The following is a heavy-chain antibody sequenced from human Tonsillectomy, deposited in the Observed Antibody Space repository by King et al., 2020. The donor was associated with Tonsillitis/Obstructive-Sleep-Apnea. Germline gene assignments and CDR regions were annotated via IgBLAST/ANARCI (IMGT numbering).Heavy chain of an antibody. Sequence: VQLVESGGALIQPGGSLRLSCAASGFTVSTSYMSWLRLGPGQGLEWVSVLYIGCGTYYADSVKGRFTISSDNSTNTLYLQMNSVRAEDTAVYYCARGRPFYDFHRWGQGTLVTVSS. CDR3: ARGRPFYDFHR. CDR2: LYIGCGT. J-gene: IGHJ4*02. D-gene: IGHD2/OR15-2a*01. CDR1: GFTVSTSY. V-gene: IGHV3-53*01.